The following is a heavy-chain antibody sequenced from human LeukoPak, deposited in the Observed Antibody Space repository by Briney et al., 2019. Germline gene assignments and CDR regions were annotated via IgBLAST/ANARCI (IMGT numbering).Heavy chain of an antibody. CDR2: IYYSGST. Sequence: SETLSLTCTVSGGSISSYYWSWIRQPAGKGLEWIGYIYYSGSTNYNPSLKSRVTISVDTSKNQFSLKLSSVTAADTAVYYCARSTAMVKYFDYWGQGTLVTVSS. D-gene: IGHD5-18*01. CDR1: GGSISSYY. V-gene: IGHV4-59*08. J-gene: IGHJ4*02. CDR3: ARSTAMVKYFDY.